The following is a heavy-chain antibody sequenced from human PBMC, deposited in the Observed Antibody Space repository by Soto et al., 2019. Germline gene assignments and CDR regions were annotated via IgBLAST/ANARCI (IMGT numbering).Heavy chain of an antibody. D-gene: IGHD2-15*01. V-gene: IGHV1-46*01. J-gene: IGHJ4*02. CDR1: GYTFTSYY. CDR3: ARDKRDIVVEGSFDY. Sequence: ASVKVSCKASGYTFTSYYMHWVRQAPGQGLEWMGVINPSGGSTSYAQKFQGRVTMTGDTSTSTAYMELSSLRSEDTAVYYCARDKRDIVVEGSFDYWGQGTLVTVSS. CDR2: INPSGGST.